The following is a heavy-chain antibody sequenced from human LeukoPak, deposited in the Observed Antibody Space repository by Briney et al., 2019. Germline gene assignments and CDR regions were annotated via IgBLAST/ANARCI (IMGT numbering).Heavy chain of an antibody. J-gene: IGHJ4*02. CDR3: AKDLGRPVRED. V-gene: IGHV3-23*01. CDR2: ISGSGGST. Sequence: GGSLRLSCAASGFIFSSYWMHWVRQAPGKGLEWVSAISGSGGSTYYADSVKGRFTISRDNSKNTLYLQMNSLRAEDTAVYYCAKDLGRPVREDWGQGTLVTVSS. D-gene: IGHD6-6*01. CDR1: GFIFSSYW.